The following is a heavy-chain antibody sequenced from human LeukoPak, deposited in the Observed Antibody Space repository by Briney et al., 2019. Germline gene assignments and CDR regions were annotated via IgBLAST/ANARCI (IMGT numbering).Heavy chain of an antibody. CDR3: ARHSGYQLLYSPEPPDY. J-gene: IGHJ4*02. Sequence: PSETLSLTCTVSGGSISSSSYYWGWIRQPPGKGLEWIGSIYYSGSTYYNPSLKSRVTISVDTSKNQFSLKLSSVTAADTAVYYCARHSGYQLLYSPEPPDYWGQGTLVTVSS. D-gene: IGHD2-2*02. CDR2: IYYSGST. V-gene: IGHV4-39*01. CDR1: GGSISSSSYY.